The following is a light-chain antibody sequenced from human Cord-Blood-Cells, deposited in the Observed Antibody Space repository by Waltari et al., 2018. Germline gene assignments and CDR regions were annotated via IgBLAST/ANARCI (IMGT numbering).Light chain of an antibody. CDR1: QSVRSK. CDR2: GSA. CDR3: QQYNNWPWT. V-gene: IGKV3-15*01. Sequence: EIVMTQSPATLSASPGERATLSCRAGQSVRSKLAGYQQKHGQAPRLFIYGSATRATGIPARFSGSGSGTEFTLTISSLQSEDFAVYYCQQYNNWPWTFGQGTKVEIK. J-gene: IGKJ1*01.